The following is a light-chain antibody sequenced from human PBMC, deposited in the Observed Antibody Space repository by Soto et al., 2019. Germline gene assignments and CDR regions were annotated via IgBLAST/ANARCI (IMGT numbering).Light chain of an antibody. CDR3: GTWDSSLSAAYV. CDR1: SSNIGNNY. CDR2: ENN. J-gene: IGLJ1*01. Sequence: QSVLTQPPSVSAAPGQKVTISCSGSSSNIGNNYVSSYQQLPGTAPKLLIYENNKRPSGIPDRFSGSKSGTSATLGITGLQTGDEADYYCGTWDSSLSAAYVFGTGTKLTVL. V-gene: IGLV1-51*02.